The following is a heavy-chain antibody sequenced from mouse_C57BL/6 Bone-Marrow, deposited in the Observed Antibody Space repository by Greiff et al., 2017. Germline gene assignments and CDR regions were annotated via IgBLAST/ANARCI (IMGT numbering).Heavy chain of an antibody. D-gene: IGHD2-5*01. Sequence: VKQRPGRGLEWIGRIDSNSGGTKYNEKFKSKATLTVDKPSSTAYMQLSSLTSEDSAVYYCAREDMGYSNYWYFDVWGTGTTVTVSS. CDR2: IDSNSGGT. CDR3: AREDMGYSNYWYFDV. V-gene: IGHV1-72*01. J-gene: IGHJ1*03.